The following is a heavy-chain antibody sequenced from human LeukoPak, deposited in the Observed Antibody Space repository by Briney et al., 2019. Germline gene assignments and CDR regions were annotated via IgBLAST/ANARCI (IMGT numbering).Heavy chain of an antibody. J-gene: IGHJ4*02. CDR3: AREVVPAAPSDY. D-gene: IGHD2-2*01. V-gene: IGHV1-2*02. CDR1: GYTFTGYY. Sequence: ASVKVSCKASGYTFTGYYMHWVRQAPGQGLEWMGWINPNSGNTNYAQKFQGRVTMTRDTSISTAYMELSRLRSDDTAVYYCAREVVPAAPSDYWGQGTLVTVSS. CDR2: INPNSGNT.